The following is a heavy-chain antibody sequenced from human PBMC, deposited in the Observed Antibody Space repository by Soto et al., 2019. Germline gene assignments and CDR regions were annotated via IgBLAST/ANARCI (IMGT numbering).Heavy chain of an antibody. J-gene: IGHJ5*02. CDR1: GLTFSSFA. V-gene: IGHV3-23*01. Sequence: EVKLLESGGGWVQPGGSLSLSCAASGLTFSSFAMTWVRRAPGKGLEWASAITSGGHSTFYPDSVRGRFTIFRDNSMNTLSLQMNSLRADDTAIYYCARAGGQCGGGSCYPQWFDTWGQGALVTVSS. CDR3: ARAGGQCGGGSCYPQWFDT. CDR2: ITSGGHST. D-gene: IGHD2-15*01.